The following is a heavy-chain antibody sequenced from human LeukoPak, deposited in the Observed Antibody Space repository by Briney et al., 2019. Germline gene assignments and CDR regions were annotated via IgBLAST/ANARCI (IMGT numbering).Heavy chain of an antibody. Sequence: PSETLPLTCAVYGGSFSGYYWSWIRQPPGKGLEWIGEINHSGSTNYNPSLKSRVTISVDTSKNQFSLKLSSVTAADTAVYYCASLYGSGSDYWGQGTLVTVSS. V-gene: IGHV4-34*01. CDR1: GGSFSGYY. D-gene: IGHD3-10*01. CDR2: INHSGST. CDR3: ASLYGSGSDY. J-gene: IGHJ4*02.